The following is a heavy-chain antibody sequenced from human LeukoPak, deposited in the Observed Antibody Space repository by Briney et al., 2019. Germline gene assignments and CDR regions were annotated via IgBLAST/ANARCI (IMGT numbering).Heavy chain of an antibody. CDR1: GYSISSGYY. D-gene: IGHD6-13*01. CDR3: ARDLAAGMFDY. J-gene: IGHJ4*02. V-gene: IGHV4-38-2*02. Sequence: SETLSLTCTVSGYSISSGYYWGWIRRPPGKGLEWIGSIYHSGSTYYNPSLKSRVTISVDTSKNQFSLKLSSVTAADTAVYYCARDLAAGMFDYWGQGTLVTVSS. CDR2: IYHSGST.